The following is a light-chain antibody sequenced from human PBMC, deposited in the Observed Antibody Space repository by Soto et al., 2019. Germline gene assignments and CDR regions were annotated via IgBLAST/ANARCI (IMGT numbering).Light chain of an antibody. CDR2: GAS. J-gene: IGKJ5*01. CDR3: QQHSDWPRIT. V-gene: IGKV3-20*01. CDR1: QTVSSSY. Sequence: IVLTQSPGTLSLSPGERATLSCRASQTVSSSYSACYQQPPGQAPSLLIDGASRATGIPARFSGGGSGTEFTLTIDSLQSEDFAVYYCQQHSDWPRITFGQGTRLEIK.